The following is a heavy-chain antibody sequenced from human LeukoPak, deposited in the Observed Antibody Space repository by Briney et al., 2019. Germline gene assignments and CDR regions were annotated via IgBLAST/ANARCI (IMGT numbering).Heavy chain of an antibody. J-gene: IGHJ4*02. CDR2: IWYDGSNK. Sequence: GGSLRLPCAASGFTFSSYGMHWVRQAPGKGLEWVAVIWYDGSNKYYADSVKGRFTISRDNSKNTLYLQMNSLRAEDTAVYYCAKDGDIVVVPAASYYFDYWGQGTLVTVSS. CDR3: AKDGDIVVVPAASYYFDY. V-gene: IGHV3-33*06. CDR1: GFTFSSYG. D-gene: IGHD2-2*01.